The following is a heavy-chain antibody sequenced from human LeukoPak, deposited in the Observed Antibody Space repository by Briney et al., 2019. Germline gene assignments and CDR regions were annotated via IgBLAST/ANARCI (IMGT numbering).Heavy chain of an antibody. CDR3: AKCKTASCYSPNDS. D-gene: IGHD2-2*02. CDR1: GFTFSSYA. V-gene: IGHV3-23*01. CDR2: ISGSGDNT. J-gene: IGHJ4*02. Sequence: GGSLRLSCAASGFTFSSYAMSWVRQAPGKGLEWVSVISGSGDNTYYADSVKGRFTISRDTSKNTLYLQMISLRAEDTAVYFCAKCKTASCYSPNDSWGQGILVTVSS.